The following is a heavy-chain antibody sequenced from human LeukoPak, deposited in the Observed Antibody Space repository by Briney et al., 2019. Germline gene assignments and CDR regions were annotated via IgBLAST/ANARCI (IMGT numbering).Heavy chain of an antibody. V-gene: IGHV3-30*18. CDR2: ISYDGSNI. J-gene: IGHJ6*02. Sequence: GGSLRLSCAASGFTFSSYSMHWVRQAPGEWLEWVAAISYDGSNIYYADSLKGRFTTSRDNSKNTLYLQMNTLRAEDTAVYYCAKDLIAVAGTGYYYSYVMDVWGQGTTVTVYS. CDR1: GFTFSSYS. D-gene: IGHD6-19*01. CDR3: AKDLIAVAGTGYYYSYVMDV.